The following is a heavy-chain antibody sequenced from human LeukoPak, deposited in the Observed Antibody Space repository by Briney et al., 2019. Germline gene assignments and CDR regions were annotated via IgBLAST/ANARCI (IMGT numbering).Heavy chain of an antibody. J-gene: IGHJ4*02. CDR2: MNPNSGGT. D-gene: IGHD3-10*01. CDR3: ARETWFGELSYFDY. CDR1: GYTFTDYY. V-gene: IGHV1-2*02. Sequence: ASVKVSCKASGYTFTDYYIHWVRQAPGQGLEWMAWMNPNSGGTSYAQKFQGRVTMTRDRSISTGYMELSSLRSEDTAVYYCARETWFGELSYFDYWGQGTLVTVSS.